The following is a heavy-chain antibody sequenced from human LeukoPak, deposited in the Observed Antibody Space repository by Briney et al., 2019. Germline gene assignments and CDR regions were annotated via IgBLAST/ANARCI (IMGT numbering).Heavy chain of an antibody. CDR3: AREFAGNSRGLDY. CDR1: GGSISSYY. Sequence: SETLSLTCTVSGGSISSYYWSWIRQPAGKGLEWIGRIYTSGSTNYNSSLESRVTMSVDTSKNQVSLKLSSVTAADTAVYFCAREFAGNSRGLDYWGQGTLVTVSS. CDR2: IYTSGST. D-gene: IGHD4-23*01. V-gene: IGHV4-4*07. J-gene: IGHJ4*02.